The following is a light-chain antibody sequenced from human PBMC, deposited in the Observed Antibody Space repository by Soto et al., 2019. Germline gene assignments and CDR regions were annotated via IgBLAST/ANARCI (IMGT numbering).Light chain of an antibody. Sequence: DIQMTQSPSSLAASVGGRVTITSRASQTISSWLAWYQQKPGKAPKLLIYKASTLKSGVPSRFSGSGSGTEVTLTISSLQPDDFATYYCQHYNSYSEAFGQGTKVDIK. CDR1: QTISSW. J-gene: IGKJ1*01. CDR2: KAS. CDR3: QHYNSYSEA. V-gene: IGKV1-5*03.